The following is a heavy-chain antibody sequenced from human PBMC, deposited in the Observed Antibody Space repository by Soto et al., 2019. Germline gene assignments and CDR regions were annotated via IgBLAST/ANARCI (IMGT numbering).Heavy chain of an antibody. CDR2: ISYDGSNK. CDR3: ANEGDAFDI. J-gene: IGHJ3*02. Sequence: QVQLVESGGGVVQPGRSLRLSCAASGFTFSSYGMHWVRQAPGKGLEWVAVISYDGSNKYYADPVKGRFTISRDNSKNTLYLQMNSLRAEDTAVYYCANEGDAFDIWGQGTMVTVSS. CDR1: GFTFSSYG. V-gene: IGHV3-30*18.